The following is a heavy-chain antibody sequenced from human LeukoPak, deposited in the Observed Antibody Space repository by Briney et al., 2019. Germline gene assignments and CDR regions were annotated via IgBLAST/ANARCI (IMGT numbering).Heavy chain of an antibody. CDR1: SRSISSGGYS. V-gene: IGHV4-30-2*01. D-gene: IGHD2-15*01. CDR2: IYHSGST. J-gene: IGHJ3*02. Sequence: SQTLSLTCAVSSRSISSGGYSWSWIRQPGGKGLEWIGYIYHSGSTYYNPSLKSRVTISVDRSTNQFSLKLSSVTEAGTAVYYCARGYCGGGSCYSVAFGIWGQGTMVTVSS. CDR3: ARGYCGGGSCYSVAFGI.